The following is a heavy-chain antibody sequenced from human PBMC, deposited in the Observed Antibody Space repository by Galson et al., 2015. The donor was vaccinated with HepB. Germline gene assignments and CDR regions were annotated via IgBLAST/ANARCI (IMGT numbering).Heavy chain of an antibody. V-gene: IGHV1-2*02. CDR1: GYIFSGYY. J-gene: IGHJ4*02. CDR2: INPNSGGT. Sequence: SVKVSCKASGYIFSGYYMHWVRQAPRQGLEWMGWINPNSGGTKYAKKFQGRVTMTRDTSISTAYMELSRLRSDDTAVYYCARDYRLLWFGENWGQGTLVTVSS. CDR3: ARDYRLLWFGEN. D-gene: IGHD3-10*01.